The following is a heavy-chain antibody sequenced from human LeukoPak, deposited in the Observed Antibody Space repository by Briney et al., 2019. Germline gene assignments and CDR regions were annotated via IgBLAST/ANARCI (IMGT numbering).Heavy chain of an antibody. CDR1: GFTFSSYD. J-gene: IGHJ3*02. V-gene: IGHV3-13*04. CDR3: ARLGFTKDAFDI. D-gene: IGHD2-8*01. Sequence: PGGSLRLSCAASGFTFSSYDMHWVRQATGKGLEWVSAIGTAGDTYYPGYVKGRFTISRENAKNSLYLQMNSLRAGDTAVYYCARLGFTKDAFDIWGQGTMVTVSS. CDR2: IGTAGDT.